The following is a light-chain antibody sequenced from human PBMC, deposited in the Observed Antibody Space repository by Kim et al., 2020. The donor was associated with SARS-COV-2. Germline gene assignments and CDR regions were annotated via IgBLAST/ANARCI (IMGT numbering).Light chain of an antibody. CDR2: AAS. Sequence: ASVGDRVTITCRASQGIRNDLGWYQQKPGKAPKLLIYAASSLQSGVPSRFSGSGSGTDFTLTISSLQREDFATYYCLQDYNYPRTFGQGTKVDIK. V-gene: IGKV1-6*01. J-gene: IGKJ1*01. CDR1: QGIRND. CDR3: LQDYNYPRT.